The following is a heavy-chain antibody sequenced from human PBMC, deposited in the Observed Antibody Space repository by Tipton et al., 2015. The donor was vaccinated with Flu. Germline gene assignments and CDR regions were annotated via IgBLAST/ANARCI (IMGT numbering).Heavy chain of an antibody. J-gene: IGHJ6*03. CDR1: GFTFSSYS. CDR2: ISSSSSYI. Sequence: SLRLSCAASGFTFSSYSMNWVRQAPGKGLEWVSSISSSSSYIYYADSVKGRFTISRDNAKNSLYLQMNSLRAEDTAVYYCARDEGSRDYYYYYYMAVWGKGTTVPVSS. CDR3: ARDEGSRDYYYYYYMAV. V-gene: IGHV3-21*01.